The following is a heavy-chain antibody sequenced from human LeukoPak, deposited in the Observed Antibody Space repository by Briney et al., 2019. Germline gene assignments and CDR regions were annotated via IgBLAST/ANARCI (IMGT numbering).Heavy chain of an antibody. D-gene: IGHD4-4*01. CDR3: TRVNLRGSKYNWFDP. Sequence: VASVKVSCKTSGGTLRTHIFSWVRQAPGQGREWMGRITPIIETTKYAQRFQGRVTITADPYTDTVYMEMSNLRSDDTAIYYCTRVNLRGSKYNWFDPWGQGTPVTVSS. J-gene: IGHJ5*02. CDR2: ITPIIETT. V-gene: IGHV1-69*08. CDR1: GGTLRTHI.